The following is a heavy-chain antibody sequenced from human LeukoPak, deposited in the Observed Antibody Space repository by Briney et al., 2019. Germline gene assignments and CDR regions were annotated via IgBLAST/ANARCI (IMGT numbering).Heavy chain of an antibody. CDR1: GFIFSNIG. CDR2: ISYDGSNK. D-gene: IGHD3-3*01. V-gene: IGHV3-30*18. CDR3: AKTDNDFWSGHY. Sequence: GRSLRLSCAASGFIFSNIGMHWIRKAPGKGLEWVAAISYDGSNKYYADSVKGRFTISRDNSKNTLYLYLNSLRADDAAVYYCAKTDNDFWSGHYWGQGTLVTVSS. J-gene: IGHJ4*02.